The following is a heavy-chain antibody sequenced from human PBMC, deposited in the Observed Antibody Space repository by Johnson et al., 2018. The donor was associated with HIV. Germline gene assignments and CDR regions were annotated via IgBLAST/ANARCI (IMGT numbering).Heavy chain of an antibody. J-gene: IGHJ3*01. CDR2: IGTAGNT. CDR3: ARVSSGGAFDL. D-gene: IGHD3-22*01. V-gene: IGHV3-13*01. Sequence: EVQLVESGGGLVQPGGSLRLSCAASGFTFSSYDMHWVRQATGKGLEWVSAIGTAGNTYYPGSVKGRFTISRENAKNSLYLQMNSLRAGDTAVYYCARVSSGGAFDLWGQGTMVTVSS. CDR1: GFTFSSYD.